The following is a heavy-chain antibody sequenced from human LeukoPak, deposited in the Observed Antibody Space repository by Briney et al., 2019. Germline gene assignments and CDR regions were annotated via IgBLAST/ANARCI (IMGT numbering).Heavy chain of an antibody. V-gene: IGHV3-33*01. CDR3: AIMTTGYYFDY. D-gene: IGHD4-11*01. CDR1: GFTFSSYG. J-gene: IGHJ4*02. Sequence: GGSLRLSCAASGFTFSSYGMPWVRQAPGKGLEWVAVIWYDGSNKYYADSVKGRFTISRDNSKNTLYLQMNSLRAEDTAVYYCAIMTTGYYFDYWGQGTLVTVSS. CDR2: IWYDGSNK.